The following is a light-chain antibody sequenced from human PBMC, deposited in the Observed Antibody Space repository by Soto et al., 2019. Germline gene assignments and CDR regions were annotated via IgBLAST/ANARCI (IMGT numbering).Light chain of an antibody. Sequence: EIVLTQSPGTLSLSPGERATLSCRASQSVSSSYLAWYQQKPGQAPRLLIYGASSRATGIPDRFSGSGSRTDVILNISRLGPEDFAVYYCPQYGSSPMSTFGQGTKLEIK. CDR2: GAS. J-gene: IGKJ2*01. CDR1: QSVSSSY. V-gene: IGKV3-20*01. CDR3: PQYGSSPMST.